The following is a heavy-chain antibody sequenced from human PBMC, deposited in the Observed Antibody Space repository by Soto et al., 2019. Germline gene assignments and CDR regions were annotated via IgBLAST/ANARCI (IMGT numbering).Heavy chain of an antibody. CDR2: ISAYNGNT. CDR1: GYTFTNYA. J-gene: IGHJ6*02. D-gene: IGHD6-25*01. CDR3: AREGCGYGGGYGMDV. V-gene: IGHV1-18*01. Sequence: ASVKVSCKTSGYTFTNYAMHWVRQAPGQGLEWMGWISAYNGNTNYAQKLQGRVTMTTDTSTSTAYMELRSLRSDDTAVYYCAREGCGYGGGYGMDVWGQGTTVPVSS.